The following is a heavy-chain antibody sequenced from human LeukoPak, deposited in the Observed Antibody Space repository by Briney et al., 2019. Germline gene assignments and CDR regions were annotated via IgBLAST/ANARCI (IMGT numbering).Heavy chain of an antibody. CDR3: ARDSASSGWYVY. J-gene: IGHJ4*02. V-gene: IGHV3-48*03. D-gene: IGHD6-19*01. CDR2: ISSSGSTI. CDR1: GFTFSSYE. Sequence: GSLRLSCAASGFTFSSYEMNWVSQAPGKGLEWVSYISSSGSTIYYADSVKGRFTISRDHAKNSLYLQMNSLRAEDTAVYYCARDSASSGWYVYWGQGTLVTVSS.